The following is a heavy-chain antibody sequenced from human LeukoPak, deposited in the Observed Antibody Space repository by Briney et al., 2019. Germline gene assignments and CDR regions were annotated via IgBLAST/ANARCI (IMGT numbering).Heavy chain of an antibody. D-gene: IGHD2-8*01. CDR1: GCTISDNY. V-gene: IGHV4-59*01. CDR2: IYYSGRT. CDR3: ARGYCTSATGYYAWFDP. Sequence: SETLSLTCTVSGCTISDNYWGWIRQPPGKGLEWIGYIYYSGRTDYNPSLKSRITISVDTSKNQFSLKLISVTAADTAVYYCARGYCTSATGYYAWFDPWGQGTLVTVSS. J-gene: IGHJ5*02.